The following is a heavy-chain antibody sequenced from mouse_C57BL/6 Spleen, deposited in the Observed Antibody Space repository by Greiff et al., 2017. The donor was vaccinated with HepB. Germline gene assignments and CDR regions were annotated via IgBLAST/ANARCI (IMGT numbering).Heavy chain of an antibody. D-gene: IGHD2-2*01. CDR3: ARREVTTRYAMDY. CDR2: ISSGGSYT. Sequence: EVQVVESGGDLVKPGGSLKLSCAASGFTFSSYGMSWVRQTPDKRLEWVATISSGGSYTYYPDSVKGRFTISRDNAKNTLYLQMSSLKSEDTAMYYCARREVTTRYAMDYWGQGTSVTVSS. V-gene: IGHV5-6*01. J-gene: IGHJ4*01. CDR1: GFTFSSYG.